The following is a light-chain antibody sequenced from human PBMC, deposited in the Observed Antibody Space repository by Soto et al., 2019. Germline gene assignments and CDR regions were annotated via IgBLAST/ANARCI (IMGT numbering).Light chain of an antibody. CDR2: AVS. J-gene: IGLJ2*01. CDR1: SSDVGGYNH. V-gene: IGLV2-14*01. Sequence: QSALTQPASVSGSPGQSITISCTGTSSDVGGYNHVSWYQHSPGKAPKLILFAVSDRPSGVSHRFSGSKSGNTASLTLSGLQADDEADYYCCSYTSLSTVVFGGGTKLTVL. CDR3: CSYTSLSTVV.